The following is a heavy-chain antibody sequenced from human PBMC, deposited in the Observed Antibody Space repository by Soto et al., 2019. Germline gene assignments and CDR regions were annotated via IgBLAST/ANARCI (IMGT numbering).Heavy chain of an antibody. V-gene: IGHV4-34*01. CDR1: GGSFSGYY. J-gene: IGHJ4*02. CDR3: ARGRPVVVPAANDFDY. CDR2: INHSGST. Sequence: PSETLSLTCAVYGGSFSGYYWSWIRQPPGKGLEWIGEINHSGSTNYNPSLKSRVTISVDTSKNQFSLKLSSVTAADTAVYYCARGRPVVVPAANDFDYWGQGTLVTVSS. D-gene: IGHD2-2*01.